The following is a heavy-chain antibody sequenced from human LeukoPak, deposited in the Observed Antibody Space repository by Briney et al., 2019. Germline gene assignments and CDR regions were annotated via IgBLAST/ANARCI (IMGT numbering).Heavy chain of an antibody. CDR1: GFTVSSNY. CDR3: ARVLAENRGVRPRPYYYYGMDV. D-gene: IGHD1-1*01. CDR2: IYSGGST. Sequence: PGGSLRLSCAASGFTVSSNYMSWVRQAPGKGLEGVSVIYSGGSTYYADSVKGRFTISRHNSKNTLYLQMNSLRAEDTAVYYCARVLAENRGVRPRPYYYYGMDVWGQGTTVTVSS. J-gene: IGHJ6*02. V-gene: IGHV3-53*04.